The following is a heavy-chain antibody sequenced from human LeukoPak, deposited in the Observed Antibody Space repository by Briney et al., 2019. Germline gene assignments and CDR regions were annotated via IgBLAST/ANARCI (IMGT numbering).Heavy chain of an antibody. V-gene: IGHV1-18*01. CDR2: ISAYNGNT. CDR1: GYTFTSYG. J-gene: IGHJ4*02. Sequence: ASVKVSCKASGYTFTSYGISWVRQAPGQGLEWMGWISAYNGNTNYAQKLQGRVTMTTDTSTSTVYMELSSLRSEDTAVYYCARGTYYYDSSGYYPLYFDYWGQGTLVTVSS. D-gene: IGHD3-22*01. CDR3: ARGTYYYDSSGYYPLYFDY.